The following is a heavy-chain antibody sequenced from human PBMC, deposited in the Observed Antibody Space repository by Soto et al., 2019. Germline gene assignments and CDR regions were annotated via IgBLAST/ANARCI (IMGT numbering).Heavy chain of an antibody. Sequence: GGSLRLSCAGSGFTPTTTPLSWVRQAPGKGLEWVAVIWYDGSNKYYADSVKGRFTISRDNSKNTLYLQMNSLRAEDTAVYYCARGITVAFDYWGQGTLVTVSS. D-gene: IGHD4-17*01. V-gene: IGHV3-33*07. CDR2: IWYDGSNK. CDR1: GFTPTTTP. J-gene: IGHJ4*02. CDR3: ARGITVAFDY.